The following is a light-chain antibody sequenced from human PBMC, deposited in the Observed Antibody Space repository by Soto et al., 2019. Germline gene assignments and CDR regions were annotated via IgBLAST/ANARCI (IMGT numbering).Light chain of an antibody. Sequence: DIQWTQSPSFLSASVGDRVTITCRASQDVSRYFAWYQQKPGKAPNLLIYAASTLRSGVPSRFSDSGSETEFTLTISSLQPEDFATYYCQQLNSYVFAFGPGTKVDSK. V-gene: IGKV1-9*01. J-gene: IGKJ3*01. CDR2: AAS. CDR3: QQLNSYVFA. CDR1: QDVSRY.